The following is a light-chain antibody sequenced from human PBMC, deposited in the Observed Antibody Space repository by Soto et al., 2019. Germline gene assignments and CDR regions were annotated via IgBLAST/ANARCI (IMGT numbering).Light chain of an antibody. CDR3: QQSYSTPWT. V-gene: IGKV1-39*01. CDR1: QSISSY. CDR2: AAS. J-gene: IGKJ1*01. Sequence: DIQMTQSPSPLSASVGDRVTITCRASQSISSYLNWYQQKPGKAPKLLIYAASSLQSGVPSRFSGSGSGTDFTLTISSLRPEDFATYYCQQSYSTPWTFGQGT.